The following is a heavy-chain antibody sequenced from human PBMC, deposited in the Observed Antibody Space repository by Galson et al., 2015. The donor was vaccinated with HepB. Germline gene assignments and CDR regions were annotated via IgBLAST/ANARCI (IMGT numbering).Heavy chain of an antibody. Sequence: SVKVSCKASGGTFSSYAISWVRQAPGQGLEWMGRIIPILGIANYAQKFQGRVTITADKSTSTAYMELSSLRSEDTAVYYCARADFRFLEWLFDIWGQGTMVTVSS. D-gene: IGHD3-3*01. CDR2: IIPILGIA. V-gene: IGHV1-69*04. J-gene: IGHJ3*02. CDR3: ARADFRFLEWLFDI. CDR1: GGTFSSYA.